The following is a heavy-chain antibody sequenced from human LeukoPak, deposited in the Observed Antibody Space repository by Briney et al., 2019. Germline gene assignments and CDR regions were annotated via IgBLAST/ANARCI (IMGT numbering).Heavy chain of an antibody. CDR2: ISYDGSNK. V-gene: IGHV3-30*19. J-gene: IGHJ4*02. CDR1: GFTLSDYV. Sequence: GGSLRLSCSASGFTLSDYVMHWVRQAPGKGLEGVAVISYDGSNKYYADSVKGRFTISRDNSKNTLYLQMNSLRAEDTAVYYCARGFRYYYDSSGYSSLYFDYWGQGTLVTVSS. CDR3: ARGFRYYYDSSGYSSLYFDY. D-gene: IGHD3-22*01.